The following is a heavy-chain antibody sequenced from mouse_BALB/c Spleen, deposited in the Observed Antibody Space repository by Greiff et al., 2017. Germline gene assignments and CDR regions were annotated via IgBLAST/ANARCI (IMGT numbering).Heavy chain of an antibody. V-gene: IGHV1-69*02. CDR2: IDPSDSET. D-gene: IGHD1-1*01. CDR1: GYTFTSYW. Sequence: VQLQQSGAELVKPGAPVKLSCKASGYTFTSYWMNWVKQRPGRGLEWIGRIDPSDSETHYNQKFKDKATLTVDKSSSTAYIQLSSLTSEDSAVYYCAREGYYGSPAWFAYWGQGTLVTVSA. J-gene: IGHJ3*01. CDR3: AREGYYGSPAWFAY.